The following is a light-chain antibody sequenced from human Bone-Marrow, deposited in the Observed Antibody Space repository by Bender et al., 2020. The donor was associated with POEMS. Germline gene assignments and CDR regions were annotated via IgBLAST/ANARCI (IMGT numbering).Light chain of an antibody. CDR2: DVS. J-gene: IGLJ2*01. Sequence: QSALTQPRSVSGSPGQSVTISCTGTSIDIGKYDYVSWFQHHPGKAPKLMIYDVSYRPSGVSNRFSGSRSGNTASLTISGLQAEDEADYYCSSYTGSNTLVFGGGTKLTVL. V-gene: IGLV2-14*03. CDR3: SSYTGSNTLV. CDR1: SIDIGKYDY.